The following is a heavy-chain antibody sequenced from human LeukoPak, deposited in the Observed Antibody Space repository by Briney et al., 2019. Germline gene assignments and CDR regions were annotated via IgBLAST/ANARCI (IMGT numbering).Heavy chain of an antibody. CDR1: GYIFTMFG. D-gene: IGHD1-1*01. CDR2: TSTYNANT. Sequence: ASVKVSCKASGYIFTMFGISWLRQAPGQGLEWMGWTSTYNANTNSAQKLQGRLTMTIDKSTSTAYMELRSLTFDDTPLYYCARGRLEPPDYWGQGTLVTVSS. V-gene: IGHV1-18*01. J-gene: IGHJ4*02. CDR3: ARGRLEPPDY.